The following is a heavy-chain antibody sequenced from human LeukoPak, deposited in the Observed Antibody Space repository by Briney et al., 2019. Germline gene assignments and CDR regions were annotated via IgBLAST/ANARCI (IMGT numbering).Heavy chain of an antibody. Sequence: GGSLTLSCAASRFTFSDYDMHWVRQATGKGLEWVSAIGTAGDTYYTGSVKGRFTISRENAKNYLYLQMNSLRAGDTAVYYCARVAKERVGGVYYFDYWGQGTLVTVSS. J-gene: IGHJ4*02. D-gene: IGHD1-1*01. CDR1: RFTFSDYD. V-gene: IGHV3-13*01. CDR2: IGTAGDT. CDR3: ARVAKERVGGVYYFDY.